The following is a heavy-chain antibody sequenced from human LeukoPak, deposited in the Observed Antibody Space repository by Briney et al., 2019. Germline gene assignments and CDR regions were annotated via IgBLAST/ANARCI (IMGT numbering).Heavy chain of an antibody. Sequence: PGGSLRLSCAASGFTFSDYYMSWIRQAPGKGLEWVSYISSSGSTIHYADSVKGRFTISRDNAKNSLYLQMNSLRAEDTAVYYCARDPYYDFWSGYYTHLFDYWGQGTVVTVSS. D-gene: IGHD3-3*01. CDR3: ARDPYYDFWSGYYTHLFDY. CDR2: ISSSGSTI. CDR1: GFTFSDYY. J-gene: IGHJ4*02. V-gene: IGHV3-11*04.